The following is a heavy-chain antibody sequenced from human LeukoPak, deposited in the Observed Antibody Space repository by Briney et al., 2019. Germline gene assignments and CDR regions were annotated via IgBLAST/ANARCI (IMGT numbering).Heavy chain of an antibody. Sequence: GSSVKVSCKASGGTFGSYAISWVRQAPGQGLEWMGRIIPIFGTANYAQKFQGRVTITTDESTSTAYMELSSLRSEDTAVYYCARVSSSSSYYYYYMDVWGKGTTVTVSS. CDR2: IIPIFGTA. D-gene: IGHD6-6*01. V-gene: IGHV1-69*05. CDR1: GGTFGSYA. CDR3: ARVSSSSSYYYYYMDV. J-gene: IGHJ6*03.